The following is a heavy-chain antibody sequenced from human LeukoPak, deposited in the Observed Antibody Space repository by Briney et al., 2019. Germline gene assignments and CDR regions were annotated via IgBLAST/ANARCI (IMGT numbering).Heavy chain of an antibody. D-gene: IGHD3-22*01. CDR3: ARVASLGYYDSSGYFPWGFDY. J-gene: IGHJ4*02. V-gene: IGHV4-59*08. CDR2: IYYSGST. CDR1: GGSISSYY. Sequence: PSETLSLTCTVSGGSISSYYWSWIRQPPGKGLEWIGYIYYSGSTNYNPSLKSRVTTSVDTSKNQFSLKLSSVTAADTAVYYCARVASLGYYDSSGYFPWGFDYWGQGTLVTVSS.